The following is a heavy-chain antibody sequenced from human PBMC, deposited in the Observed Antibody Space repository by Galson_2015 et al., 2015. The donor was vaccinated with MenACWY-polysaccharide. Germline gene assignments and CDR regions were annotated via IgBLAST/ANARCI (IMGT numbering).Heavy chain of an antibody. CDR2: IYHSGST. Sequence: ETLSLTCAVSGYSISSVSYWGWIRQPPGKGLEWIGSIYHSGSTYYNPSLRSRVTISVDTSKNQFSLKLSSVTAADTAVYYCARVEKYSGSYYILHWGQGTLVTVSS. D-gene: IGHD1-26*01. CDR3: ARVEKYSGSYYILH. V-gene: IGHV4-38-2*01. J-gene: IGHJ4*02. CDR1: GYSISSVSY.